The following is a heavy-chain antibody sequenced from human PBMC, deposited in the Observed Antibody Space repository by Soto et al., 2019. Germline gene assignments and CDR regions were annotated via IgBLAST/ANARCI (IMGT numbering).Heavy chain of an antibody. D-gene: IGHD3-3*01. V-gene: IGHV1-24*01. J-gene: IGHJ5*02. CDR3: ATGGERITIFGVVYHAGRTWFDP. Sequence: ASVKFSCKISGHTLTEFSIHWVRQAPGKGLEWMGGFDPEGGEAIYAEKFQGRVTITADTSTDTAYMELSSLRSEDTAVYYCATGGERITIFGVVYHAGRTWFDPWGQGTLVTVSS. CDR1: GHTLTEFS. CDR2: FDPEGGEA.